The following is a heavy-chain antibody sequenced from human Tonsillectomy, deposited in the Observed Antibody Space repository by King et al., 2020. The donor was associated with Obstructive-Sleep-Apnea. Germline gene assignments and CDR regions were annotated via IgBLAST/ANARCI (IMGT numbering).Heavy chain of an antibody. V-gene: IGHV3-7*03. CDR3: ARDLYCSTIDCHQGSGVFDY. CDR1: GFTFSSSW. Sequence: EVQLVESGGGLVQPGGSLRLSCAASGFTFSSSWMSWVRQAPGKGLEWVANIKQDGSEKYYVDSVTGRFTISRDNATNSLYLQMNSLRAEDTAVYYCARDLYCSTIDCHQGSGVFDYWGQGSLVTVSS. J-gene: IGHJ4*02. CDR2: IKQDGSEK. D-gene: IGHD2-2*01.